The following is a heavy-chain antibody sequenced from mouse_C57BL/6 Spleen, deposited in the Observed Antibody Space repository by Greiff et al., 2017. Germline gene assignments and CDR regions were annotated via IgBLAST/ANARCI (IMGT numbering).Heavy chain of an antibody. CDR1: GYTFPDYY. Sequence: VQLLQSGPELVKPGASVSLSCTASGYTFPDYYINWVKQRPGQGLEWFGWIFPGGGSPYSNENFKGKAPLTVDTSASTAYMLLSSLTSEDAAVYVCANSNYERAWFAYWGQGTLVTVSA. J-gene: IGHJ3*01. CDR2: IFPGGGSP. CDR3: ANSNYERAWFAY. D-gene: IGHD2-5*01. V-gene: IGHV1-75*01.